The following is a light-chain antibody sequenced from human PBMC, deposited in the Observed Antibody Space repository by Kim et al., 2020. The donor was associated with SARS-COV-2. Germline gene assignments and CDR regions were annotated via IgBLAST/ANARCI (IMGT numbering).Light chain of an antibody. CDR1: DLGEKY. J-gene: IGLJ1*01. V-gene: IGLV3-1*01. Sequence: SVSPGQKISISCSGEDLGEKYAAWYQQRPGQSPVLVIYRDDKRPSGIPERFSGSNSGNTATLTISEAQAMDEADYYCQAWDTSTYVFGPGTKVTVL. CDR2: RDD. CDR3: QAWDTSTYV.